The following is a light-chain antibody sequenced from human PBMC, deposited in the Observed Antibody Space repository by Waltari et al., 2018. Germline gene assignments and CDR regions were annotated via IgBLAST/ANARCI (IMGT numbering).Light chain of an antibody. V-gene: IGKV4-1*01. CDR2: WAA. CDR3: QQYYSRRT. Sequence: DIVMTQSPESLAVSLGERATINCKSSQSLLYYSNDKNYLAWYQQKPGQPPKLLIYWAATRQSGVPDRFSGSGSGTDFTHTISSLQAEDVAVYYCQQYYSRRTFGQGTKVEIK. J-gene: IGKJ1*01. CDR1: QSLLYYSNDKNY.